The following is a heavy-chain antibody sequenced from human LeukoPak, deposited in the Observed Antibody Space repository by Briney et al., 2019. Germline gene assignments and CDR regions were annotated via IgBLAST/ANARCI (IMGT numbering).Heavy chain of an antibody. V-gene: IGHV4-39*07. CDR3: AREDWNPDY. D-gene: IGHD1-1*01. Sequence: SETLSLTCAVSGASISSSKYYWGWVRQSPGTGLEWHVNIYSSGTTSYKASLKSRVTMYIDTSTNQFSLKLSSVTAADPAVYYCAREDWNPDYWGQGTLVTVSS. CDR2: IYSSGTT. J-gene: IGHJ4*02. CDR1: GASISSSKYY.